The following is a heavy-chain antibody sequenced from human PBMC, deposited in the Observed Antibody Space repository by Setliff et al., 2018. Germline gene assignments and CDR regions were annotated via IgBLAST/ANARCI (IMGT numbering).Heavy chain of an antibody. D-gene: IGHD2-2*01. CDR1: RDSFTNYW. Sequence: GESLKISCKESRDSFTNYWIIWVRQVPGKGPEWMGMIFPADADTRYNPSFKGQVTMSLDRSITTAYLQWDSLKASDTAIYYCAQRHQRASWAFDPWGRGTLVTVSS. J-gene: IGHJ5*02. CDR3: AQRHQRASWAFDP. V-gene: IGHV5-51*01. CDR2: IFPADADT.